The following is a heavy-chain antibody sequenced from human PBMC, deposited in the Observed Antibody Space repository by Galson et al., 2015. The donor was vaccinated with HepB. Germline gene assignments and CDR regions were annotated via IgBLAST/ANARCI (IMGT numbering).Heavy chain of an antibody. CDR3: ARETTTMVQGVIKGRGFYYYYYMDV. V-gene: IGHV1-2*06. CDR1: GYTFTGYY. CDR2: INPNSGGT. J-gene: IGHJ6*03. Sequence: SVKVSCKASGYTFTGYYMHWVRQAPGQGLEWMGRINPNSGGTNYAQKFQGRVTMTRDTSISTAYMELSRLRSDDTAVYYCARETTTMVQGVIKGRGFYYYYYMDVWGKGTTVTVSS. D-gene: IGHD3-10*01.